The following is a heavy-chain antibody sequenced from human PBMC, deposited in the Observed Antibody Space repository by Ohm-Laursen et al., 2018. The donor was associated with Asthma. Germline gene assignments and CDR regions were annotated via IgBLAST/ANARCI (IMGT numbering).Heavy chain of an antibody. V-gene: IGHV4-61*01. D-gene: IGHD3-3*01. CDR3: ARHTIFAGMDV. CDR2: IYYSGST. J-gene: IGHJ6*02. Sequence: GTLSLTWAVSGGSVSSGSYYWSWIRQPPGKGLEWIGYIYYSGSTNYNPSLKSRVTISVDTSKNQFSLKLSSVTAADTAVYYCARHTIFAGMDVWGQGTTVTVSS. CDR1: GGSVSSGSYY.